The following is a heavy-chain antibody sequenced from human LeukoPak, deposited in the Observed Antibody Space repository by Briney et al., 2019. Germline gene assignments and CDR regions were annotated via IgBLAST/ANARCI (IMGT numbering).Heavy chain of an antibody. V-gene: IGHV1-46*01. J-gene: IGHJ4*02. CDR2: INPSGGST. CDR3: ARAGGYYYDSSGYNNFDY. CDR1: GGTFSSYA. D-gene: IGHD3-22*01. Sequence: ASVKVSCKASGGTFSSYAISWVRQAPGQGLEWMGIINPSGGSTSYAQKFQGRVTMTRDTSTSTVYMELSSLRSEDTAVYYCARAGGYYYDSSGYNNFDYWGQGTLVTVSS.